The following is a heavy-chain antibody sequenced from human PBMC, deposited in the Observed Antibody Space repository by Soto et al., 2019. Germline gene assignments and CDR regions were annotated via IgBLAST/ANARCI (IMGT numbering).Heavy chain of an antibody. Sequence: EVQLVESGGGLVQPGGSLRLSCAVSGFSCSGCWMGWVRQTPGKGLEWVANINQDGSAKNYVDSVKGRFTISRDNAKNSLYLEMNSLRVEDTAVYYCAGNERWGQGTLVTVSS. J-gene: IGHJ4*02. CDR1: GFSCSGCW. CDR3: AGNER. V-gene: IGHV3-7*05. CDR2: INQDGSAK.